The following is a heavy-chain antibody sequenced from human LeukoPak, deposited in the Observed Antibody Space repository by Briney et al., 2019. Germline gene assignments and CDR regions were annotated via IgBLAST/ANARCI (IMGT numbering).Heavy chain of an antibody. V-gene: IGHV4-59*01. Sequence: SETLSLTCTVSGGSISSYYWSWIRQPPGKGLEWIGYIYYSGSTNYNPSLKSRVTISVDTSKNQFSLKLSSVTAADTAVYYCATNLYYYAITHDVFDIWGQGTMVTVSS. D-gene: IGHD3-10*01. CDR3: ATNLYYYAITHDVFDI. J-gene: IGHJ3*02. CDR2: IYYSGST. CDR1: GGSISSYY.